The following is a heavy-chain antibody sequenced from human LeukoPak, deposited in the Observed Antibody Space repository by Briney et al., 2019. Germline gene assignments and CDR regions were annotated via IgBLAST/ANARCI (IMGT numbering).Heavy chain of an antibody. Sequence: GGSLRLSCAASGFIFSNYWLSWVRQAPGKGLEWVANIKQDGSERYYVDSVKGRFIVSRDNAKNSLYLQMNGLRAEDRAVYYCARVYDVWSGYYRDYWGQGTLVTVSS. CDR3: ARVYDVWSGYYRDY. J-gene: IGHJ4*02. CDR2: IKQDGSER. V-gene: IGHV3-7*04. CDR1: GFIFSNYW. D-gene: IGHD3-3*01.